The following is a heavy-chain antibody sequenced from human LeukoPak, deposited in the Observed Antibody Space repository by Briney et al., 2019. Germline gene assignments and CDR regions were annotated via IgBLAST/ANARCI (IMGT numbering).Heavy chain of an antibody. J-gene: IGHJ4*02. V-gene: IGHV1-2*06. CDR2: INPNSAGT. D-gene: IGHD5-18*01. CDR3: AREYSYAHYFDN. Sequence: ASVKVSCKASGYSFTGYYIHWVRQAPGQGLEWMGRINPNSAGTNYAQKFQSRVTMTRDTSINTAYMELSRLRSDDTAVYYCAREYSYAHYFDNWGQGTLVTVSS. CDR1: GYSFTGYY.